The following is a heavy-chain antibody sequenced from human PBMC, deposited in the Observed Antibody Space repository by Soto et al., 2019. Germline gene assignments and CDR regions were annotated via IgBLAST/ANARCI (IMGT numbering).Heavy chain of an antibody. CDR2: ITAYNGNT. V-gene: IGHV1-18*01. Sequence: VASVKVSCKASGYTFTSYGISWVRQAPGQGLEWMGWITAYNGNTNYAQKFQGRVTMTRNTSISTAYMELSSLRSEDTAVYYCARGSVKVSSRLIADVWGQGTTVTVSS. CDR1: GYTFTSYG. J-gene: IGHJ6*02. CDR3: ARGSVKVSSRLIADV. D-gene: IGHD6-13*01.